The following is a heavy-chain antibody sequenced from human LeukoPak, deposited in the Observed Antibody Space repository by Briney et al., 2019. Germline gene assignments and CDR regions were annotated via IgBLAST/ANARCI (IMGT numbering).Heavy chain of an antibody. CDR3: AKFSMFTFD. V-gene: IGHV3-48*04. D-gene: IGHD5-18*01. CDR1: GFTFSSYS. Sequence: GGSLRLSCAASGFTFSSYSMNWVRQAPGKGLEWLSYITGSGRTIYYADSVKGRFTISRDNAKNSLSLQMNSLRAEDTAVYYCAKFSMFTFDWGQGTLVTVSS. J-gene: IGHJ4*02. CDR2: ITGSGRTI.